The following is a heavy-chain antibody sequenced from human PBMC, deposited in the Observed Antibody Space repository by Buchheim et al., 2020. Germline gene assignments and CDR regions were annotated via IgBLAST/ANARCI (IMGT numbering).Heavy chain of an antibody. CDR3: SKADYTSNWFDS. CDR2: ISWGSGNI. V-gene: IGHV3-9*01. Sequence: EVQLVESGGGLVQPGRSLRLSCAASGFTFDDYTMHWVRQAPGKCLEWVSGISWGSGNIGYADSVKGRFTISRDNAKNSLYLLMHSLRPDDTALYYCSKADYTSNWFDSWGQGTLVLSP. D-gene: IGHD2-2*02. CDR1: GFTFDDYT. J-gene: IGHJ5*01.